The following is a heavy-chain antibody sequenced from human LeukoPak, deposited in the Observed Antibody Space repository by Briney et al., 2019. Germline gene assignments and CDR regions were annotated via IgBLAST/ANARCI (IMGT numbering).Heavy chain of an antibody. CDR1: GGSFSGYY. V-gene: IGHV4-34*01. CDR2: INHSGSI. Sequence: SETLSLTCAVYGGSFSGYYWSWIRQPPGKGLEWIGEINHSGSINYNPSLKSRVTISVDTSKNQFSLKLSSVTAADTAVYYCACTGYSSGWYGWFDPWGQGTLVTVSS. D-gene: IGHD6-19*01. J-gene: IGHJ5*02. CDR3: ACTGYSSGWYGWFDP.